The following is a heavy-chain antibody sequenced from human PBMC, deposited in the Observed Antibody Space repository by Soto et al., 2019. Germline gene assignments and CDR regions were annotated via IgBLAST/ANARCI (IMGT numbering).Heavy chain of an antibody. D-gene: IGHD2-2*01. J-gene: IGHJ6*02. CDR1: GGSISSSSYY. V-gene: IGHV4-39*02. CDR3: ARCAGVVVPAAPSKYYYYGMDV. Sequence: QLQLQESGPGLVKPSETLSLTCTVSGGSISSSSYYWGWIRQPPGKGLEWIGSIYYSGSTYYNPSLQSRVTISVDTSKNHFSLKLSSVTAADTAVYYCARCAGVVVPAAPSKYYYYGMDVWGQGTTVTVSS. CDR2: IYYSGST.